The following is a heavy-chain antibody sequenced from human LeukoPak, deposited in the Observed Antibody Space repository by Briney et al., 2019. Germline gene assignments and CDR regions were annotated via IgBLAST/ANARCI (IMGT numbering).Heavy chain of an antibody. V-gene: IGHV1-69*05. Sequence: SVKVSCKASAGTFSSYAISWVRQAPGQGLEWMGGIIPIFGTANYAQKFQGRVTITTDESTSTAYMELSSLRSEDTAVYYCARDGGGYCSSTSCYTGNWFHPWGQGTLVTVSS. CDR3: ARDGGGYCSSTSCYTGNWFHP. D-gene: IGHD2-2*02. J-gene: IGHJ5*02. CDR2: IIPIFGTA. CDR1: AGTFSSYA.